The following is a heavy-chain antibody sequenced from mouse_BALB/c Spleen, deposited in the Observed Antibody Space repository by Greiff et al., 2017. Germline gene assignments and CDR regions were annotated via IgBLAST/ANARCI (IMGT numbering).Heavy chain of an antibody. CDR1: GFTFSDYY. D-gene: IGHD3-3*01. V-gene: IGHV5-4*02. J-gene: IGHJ2*01. CDR3: AREGTGEVGYFDY. Sequence: EVQRVESGGGLVKPGGSLKLSCAASGFTFSDYYMYWVRQTPEKRLEWVATISDGGSYTYYPDSVKGRFTISRDNAKNNLYLQMSSLKSEDTAMYYCAREGTGEVGYFDYWGQGTTLTVSS. CDR2: ISDGGSYT.